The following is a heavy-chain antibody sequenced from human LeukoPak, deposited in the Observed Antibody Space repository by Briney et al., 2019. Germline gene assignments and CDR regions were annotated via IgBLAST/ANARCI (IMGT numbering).Heavy chain of an antibody. CDR2: IRTDGSEK. CDR1: GFTFSSDW. Sequence: GGSLRLSCAASGFTFSSDWMTWVRQAPGKGLEWVANIRTDGSEKHYVDSVKGRFTVSRDNAKNSLYLQMDSLRAEDTAVYYCARDAGSCRSNTCYDLLDYWSQGSLVTVSS. D-gene: IGHD2-2*01. J-gene: IGHJ4*02. V-gene: IGHV3-7*01. CDR3: ARDAGSCRSNTCYDLLDY.